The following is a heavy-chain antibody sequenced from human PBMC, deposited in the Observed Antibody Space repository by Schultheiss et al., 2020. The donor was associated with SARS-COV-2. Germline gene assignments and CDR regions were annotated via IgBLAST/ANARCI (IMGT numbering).Heavy chain of an antibody. J-gene: IGHJ6*03. Sequence: GESLKISCAASGFTFSSYDMHWVRQATGKGLEWVSAIGTAGDTYYPGSVKGRFTISRDSSKNTLYLQMNSLRAEDTAVYYCARARRSSSWYYYYMDVWGKGTTVTVSS. V-gene: IGHV3-13*01. CDR3: ARARRSSSWYYYYMDV. CDR1: GFTFSSYD. D-gene: IGHD6-13*01. CDR2: IGTAGDT.